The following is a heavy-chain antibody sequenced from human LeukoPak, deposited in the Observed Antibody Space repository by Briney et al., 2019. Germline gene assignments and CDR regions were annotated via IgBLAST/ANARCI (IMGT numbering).Heavy chain of an antibody. CDR3: ARVRHCSSTSCYTRNGAFDI. D-gene: IGHD2-2*02. Sequence: GGSLRPSCAASGFTFSSYAMNWVRQAPGKGLEWVSYISSSSSTIYYADSVKGRFTISRDNAKNSLYLQMNSLRAEDTAVYYCARVRHCSSTSCYTRNGAFDIWGQGTMVTVSS. V-gene: IGHV3-48*01. CDR1: GFTFSSYA. J-gene: IGHJ3*02. CDR2: ISSSSSTI.